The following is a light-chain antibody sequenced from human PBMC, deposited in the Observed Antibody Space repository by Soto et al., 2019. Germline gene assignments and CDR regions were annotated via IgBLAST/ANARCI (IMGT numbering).Light chain of an antibody. V-gene: IGKV3-20*01. CDR3: QHYGTSPWT. J-gene: IGKJ1*01. CDR2: GAS. CDR1: QSVRTNY. Sequence: EIVLTQSPDTLSLSPGERATLSCRASQSVRTNYLAWYQQKPGQAPRLVIYGASSRATGIPDRFSGTGSGTEFTLTISRLEPEDFAVYYCQHYGTSPWTFGPGTKVDIK.